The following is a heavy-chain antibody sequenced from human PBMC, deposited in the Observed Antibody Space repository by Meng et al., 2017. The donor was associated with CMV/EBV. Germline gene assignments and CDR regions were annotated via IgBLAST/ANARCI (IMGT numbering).Heavy chain of an antibody. D-gene: IGHD3-3*01. Sequence: SVKVSCKASGGTFSNYAISWVRQAPGQGLEWMGWIIPIFGTANYAQRCQGRVTITTDESTTTAHMELSSLRSEDTAVYYCARHGGTYFDFWSDYTSPKDTYYYCGMDVWGQGTTVTVSS. J-gene: IGHJ6*02. V-gene: IGHV1-69*05. CDR1: GGTFSNYA. CDR2: IIPIFGTA. CDR3: ARHGGTYFDFWSDYTSPKDTYYYCGMDV.